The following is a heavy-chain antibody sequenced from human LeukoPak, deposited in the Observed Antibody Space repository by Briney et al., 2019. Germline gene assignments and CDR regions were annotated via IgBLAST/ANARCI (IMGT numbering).Heavy chain of an antibody. J-gene: IGHJ4*02. CDR3: ARVSESGIVVVTDYFDY. V-gene: IGHV1-8*01. D-gene: IGHD2-21*02. CDR1: GYTFTSYD. CDR2: MNPNSGNT. Sequence: ASVKVSCKASGYTFTSYDINWVRQATGQGLEWMGWMNPNSGNTGYARKLQGRVTMTRNTSISTAYMELSSLRSEDTAVYYCARVSESGIVVVTDYFDYWGQGTLVTVSS.